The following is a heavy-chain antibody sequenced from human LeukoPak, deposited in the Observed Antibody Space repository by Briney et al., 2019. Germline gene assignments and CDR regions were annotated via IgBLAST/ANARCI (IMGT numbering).Heavy chain of an antibody. CDR1: GGSISSSSFY. CDR3: ARLYYYGSGFDH. J-gene: IGHJ4*02. D-gene: IGHD3-10*01. Sequence: PETLSLTCTVSGGSISSSSFYWGWIRQPPGKGLEWIGSIYYSGITHYNPSLKSRVTILVDTSKNQFSLKLSSVTASDTAVYYCARLYYYGSGFDHWGQGTLVTVSS. V-gene: IGHV4-39*01. CDR2: IYYSGIT.